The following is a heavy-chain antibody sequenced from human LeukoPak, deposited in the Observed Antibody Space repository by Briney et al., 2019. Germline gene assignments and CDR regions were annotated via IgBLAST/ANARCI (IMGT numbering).Heavy chain of an antibody. CDR2: IYHSGST. D-gene: IGHD3-10*01. CDR1: GGSISSGGYS. J-gene: IGHJ4*02. CDR3: ARVGMVRGLDY. Sequence: SETLSLTCAVSGGSISSGGYSWSWIRQPPGKGLEWIGYIYHSGSTYYNPSLKSRVTISVDTSKNQLSLKLSSVTAADTAVYYCARVGMVRGLDYWGQGTLVTVSS. V-gene: IGHV4-30-4*07.